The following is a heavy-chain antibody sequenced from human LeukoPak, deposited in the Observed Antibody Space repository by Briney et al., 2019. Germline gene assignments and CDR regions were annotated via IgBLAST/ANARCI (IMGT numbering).Heavy chain of an antibody. J-gene: IGHJ4*02. D-gene: IGHD6-13*01. CDR2: IYYSGST. Sequence: SETPSLTCTVSGGSISSYYWSWIRQPPGKGLEWIGYIYYSGSTNYNPSLKSRVAISVDTSKNQFSLKLSSVTAADTAVYYCARDIAAAGRGIDYWGQGTLVTVSS. V-gene: IGHV4-59*12. CDR1: GGSISSYY. CDR3: ARDIAAAGRGIDY.